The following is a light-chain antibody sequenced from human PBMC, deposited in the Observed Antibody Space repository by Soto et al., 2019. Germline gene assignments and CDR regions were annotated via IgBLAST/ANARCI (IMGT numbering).Light chain of an antibody. Sequence: EIVLTQSPATLSLSPGERATLSCRASQSVSSYLAWYQQKPGQAPRLLIYDASNRATGIPARFSGSGSGTDFTLTISSLGPEDFAVYYCQQRSNWLYTFGQGTKLEL. CDR3: QQRSNWLYT. V-gene: IGKV3-11*01. CDR1: QSVSSY. J-gene: IGKJ2*01. CDR2: DAS.